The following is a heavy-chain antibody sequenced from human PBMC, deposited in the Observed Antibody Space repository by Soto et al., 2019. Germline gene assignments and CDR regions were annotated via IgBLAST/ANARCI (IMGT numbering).Heavy chain of an antibody. V-gene: IGHV4-38-2*01. Sequence: SETLSLTCDVFGYSISSGYYWGCLRHAPGEGLEWIGTVYYDGSTYYNPSLRSRVTMSIDTSKDQFSLKLKSVTAADTALYFCARQRTSVVTQAYFDVSGQGSLVTVSS. D-gene: IGHD2-21*02. CDR3: ARQRTSVVTQAYFDV. CDR2: VYYDGST. J-gene: IGHJ4*02. CDR1: GYSISSGYY.